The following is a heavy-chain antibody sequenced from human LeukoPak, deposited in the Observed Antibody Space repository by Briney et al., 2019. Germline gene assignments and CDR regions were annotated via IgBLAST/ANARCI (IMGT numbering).Heavy chain of an antibody. Sequence: SETLSLTCSVSGDSITGYYWSWIRQPPGKGLEWIGEINHSGSTNYNPSLKSRVTISVGTSKNQFSLKLSSVTAADTAVYYCARHWYSSSWYYFDYWGQGTLVTVSS. V-gene: IGHV4-34*01. CDR2: INHSGST. D-gene: IGHD6-13*01. CDR3: ARHWYSSSWYYFDY. CDR1: GDSITGYY. J-gene: IGHJ4*02.